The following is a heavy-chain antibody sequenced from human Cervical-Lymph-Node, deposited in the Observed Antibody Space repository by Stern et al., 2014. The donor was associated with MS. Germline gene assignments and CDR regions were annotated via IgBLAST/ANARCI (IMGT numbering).Heavy chain of an antibody. V-gene: IGHV3-30*03. D-gene: IGHD2-8*01. CDR2: ISYDGNHK. CDR1: GFTFSSYG. CDR3: ARDYEDTSMLFDH. J-gene: IGHJ4*02. Sequence: VQLVESGGAVVQSGRSLRLSCAASGFTFSSYGMHWVRQAPGKGLEWVTVISYDGNHKYYAASVKGRFTISRDNSKNTLHLQMNSVTPDDTAIYYCARDYEDTSMLFDHWGQGTLVTVSS.